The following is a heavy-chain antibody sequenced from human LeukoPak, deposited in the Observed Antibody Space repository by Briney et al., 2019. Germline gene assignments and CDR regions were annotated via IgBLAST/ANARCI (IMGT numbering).Heavy chain of an antibody. CDR3: ARLRYSSTWLFDY. Sequence: GGSLRLSCVACGFIFSRYWMRWVRQAPGRGGEGVADMNEEGSEKKYVGAGKGRITISRYNANSSLYLQMNSLRAEDTAVYYCARLRYSSTWLFDYWGQGTLVTGSS. V-gene: IGHV3-7*01. CDR2: MNEEGSEK. CDR1: GFIFSRYW. D-gene: IGHD6-13*01. J-gene: IGHJ4*02.